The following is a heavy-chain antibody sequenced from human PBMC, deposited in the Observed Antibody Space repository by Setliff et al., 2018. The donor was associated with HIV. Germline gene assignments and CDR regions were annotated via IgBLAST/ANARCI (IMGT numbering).Heavy chain of an antibody. V-gene: IGHV4-34*01. Sequence: PSETLSLTCAVYGGSFSEYYWSWIRQSPGKGLEWIGEINHSGSTHYNPPLKSRATISVDTSKNQFSLRLNSVIAADTAVYYCARGATLLPGYSDRWEYFYMDVWGKGTTVTVSS. J-gene: IGHJ6*03. CDR2: INHSGST. D-gene: IGHD5-12*01. CDR1: GGSFSEYY. CDR3: ARGATLLPGYSDRWEYFYMDV.